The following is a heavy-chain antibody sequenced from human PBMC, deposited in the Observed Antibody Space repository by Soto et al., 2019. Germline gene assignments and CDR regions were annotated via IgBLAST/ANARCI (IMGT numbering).Heavy chain of an antibody. CDR3: ARGTALYGMDV. CDR2: ISYDGSNK. J-gene: IGHJ6*02. Sequence: QVQLVESGGGVVQPGRSLRLSCAASGFTFSSYAMHWVRQAPGKGLEWVAVISYDGSNKYYADSVKGRFTISRDNSKNTRYLQMNSLRAEDTAVYYCARGTALYGMDVWGQGTTVTVSS. V-gene: IGHV3-30-3*01. CDR1: GFTFSSYA.